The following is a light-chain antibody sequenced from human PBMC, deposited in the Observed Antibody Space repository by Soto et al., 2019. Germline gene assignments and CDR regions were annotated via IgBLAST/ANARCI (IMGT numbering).Light chain of an antibody. CDR2: RTS. CDR1: QTIGDN. V-gene: IGKV3-15*01. CDR3: QQYNNWPRAT. Sequence: EIVMTQSPATLSVSPGESATLSCRASQTIGDNDLAWYQQKPGQAPRLLMFRTSSRATGFPARFSGSGSGTEFNLTISSLQSEDFGVYYCQQYNNWPRATFGGGTKVDIK. J-gene: IGKJ4*01.